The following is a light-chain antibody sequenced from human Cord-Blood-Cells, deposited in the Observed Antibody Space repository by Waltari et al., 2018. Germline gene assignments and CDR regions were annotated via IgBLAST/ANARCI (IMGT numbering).Light chain of an antibody. Sequence: QSALTQPRSVSGSPGQSVTISCTGTSSDVGGYNYVSWYQQHPGKAPKLMIYDVSKRPSGVPDRFSGSKSGNTASLTICGLQAEDEADYYCCSYAGSYVVFGGGTKLTVL. CDR1: SSDVGGYNY. CDR3: CSYAGSYVV. J-gene: IGLJ2*01. CDR2: DVS. V-gene: IGLV2-11*01.